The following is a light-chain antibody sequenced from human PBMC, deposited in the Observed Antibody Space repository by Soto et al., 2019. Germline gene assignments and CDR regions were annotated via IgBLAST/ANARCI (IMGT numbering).Light chain of an antibody. CDR2: GAS. J-gene: IGKJ1*01. CDR3: QQYDTWPRT. CDR1: QGVSSN. Sequence: ETVMTQSPATLSVSPGEGATLSCRASQGVSSNLAWYQQKPGQAPRLLIYGASTRATGIPARFSGSGSGTEFTLTIGSLQSEDFAFYYCQQYDTWPRTVGQGTKVEIK. V-gene: IGKV3-15*01.